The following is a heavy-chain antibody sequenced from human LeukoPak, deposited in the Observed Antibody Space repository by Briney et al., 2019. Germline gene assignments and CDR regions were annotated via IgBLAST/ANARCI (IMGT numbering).Heavy chain of an antibody. V-gene: IGHV3-11*01. CDR3: ARMRVRYYYDNSGYYFEDY. Sequence: GGSLRLSCAASGFTFSDYYMSWIRQAPGKGLEWVSYISSSGSTIYYADSVKGRFTISRDNAKNSLYLQMNSLRAEDTAVYYCARMRVRYYYDNSGYYFEDYWGQGTLVTVSS. CDR2: ISSSGSTI. J-gene: IGHJ4*02. D-gene: IGHD3-22*01. CDR1: GFTFSDYY.